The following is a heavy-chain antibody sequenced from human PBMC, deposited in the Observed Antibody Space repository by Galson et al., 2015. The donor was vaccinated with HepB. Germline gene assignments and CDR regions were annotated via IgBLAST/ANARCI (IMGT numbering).Heavy chain of an antibody. CDR3: ARDLEDTAMATGGVDP. CDR1: GGTFSSYA. J-gene: IGHJ5*02. Sequence: QSGAEVKKPGESLRISCKASGGTFSSYAISWVRQAPGQGLEWMGRIIPILGIANYAQKFQGKVTITADKSTSTAYMELSSLRSEDTAVYYCARDLEDTAMATGGVDPWGQGTLVTVSS. D-gene: IGHD5-18*01. V-gene: IGHV1-69*04. CDR2: IIPILGIA.